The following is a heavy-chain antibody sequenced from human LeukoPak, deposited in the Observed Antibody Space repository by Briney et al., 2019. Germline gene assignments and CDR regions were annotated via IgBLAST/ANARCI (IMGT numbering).Heavy chain of an antibody. V-gene: IGHV3-53*01. CDR3: ARDGYSSGWYDY. Sequence: GGSLRLSCAASGFTVSSNYMSWVRQAPGKGLEWVSVNYSGGSTYYADSVKGRFTISRDNSKNTLYLQMNSLRAEDTAVYYCARDGYSSGWYDYWGQGTLVTVSS. CDR2: NYSGGST. J-gene: IGHJ4*02. D-gene: IGHD6-19*01. CDR1: GFTVSSNY.